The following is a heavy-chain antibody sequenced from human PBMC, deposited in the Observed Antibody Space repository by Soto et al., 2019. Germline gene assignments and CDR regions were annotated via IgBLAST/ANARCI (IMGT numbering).Heavy chain of an antibody. D-gene: IGHD2-15*01. V-gene: IGHV1-18*01. Sequence: QVQLVQSGAEVKKPGASVKVSCKASGYTFTSYGISWVLQSPGQGLEWMGGISAYNGNTKYAQKLQGRVTMTTDTSARTAYMELRSLRSDETAVYYCARDQKVGYCSGGSCYSNWFDPWGQGTLVTVSS. CDR2: ISAYNGNT. J-gene: IGHJ5*02. CDR3: ARDQKVGYCSGGSCYSNWFDP. CDR1: GYTFTSYG.